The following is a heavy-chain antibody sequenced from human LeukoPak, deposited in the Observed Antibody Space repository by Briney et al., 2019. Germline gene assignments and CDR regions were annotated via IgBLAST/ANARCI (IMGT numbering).Heavy chain of an antibody. CDR2: MYYSGST. V-gene: IGHV4-59*12. Sequence: SETLSLTCSVSGGSISSYYWTWIRQPPGKGLEWIGYMYYSGSTNYNPSLKSRVTISVDTSKNQFSLKLSSVTAADTAVYYCARAGPWQIDPWGQGTLVTVSS. J-gene: IGHJ5*02. D-gene: IGHD3-10*01. CDR3: ARAGPWQIDP. CDR1: GGSISSYY.